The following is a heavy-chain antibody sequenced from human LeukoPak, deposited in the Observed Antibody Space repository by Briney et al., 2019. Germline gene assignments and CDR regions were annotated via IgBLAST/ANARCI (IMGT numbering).Heavy chain of an antibody. Sequence: ASVKVSCKASGYTFTGYYMHWVRQAPGQGLEWMGWINPNSGGTNYAQKFQGRVSMTRDTSITTAYMELSRLSSDDTAVYYCARHPGKVTNDWYFDLWGRGTLVTVSS. CDR2: INPNSGGT. CDR3: ARHPGKVTNDWYFDL. D-gene: IGHD4-23*01. J-gene: IGHJ2*01. CDR1: GYTFTGYY. V-gene: IGHV1-2*02.